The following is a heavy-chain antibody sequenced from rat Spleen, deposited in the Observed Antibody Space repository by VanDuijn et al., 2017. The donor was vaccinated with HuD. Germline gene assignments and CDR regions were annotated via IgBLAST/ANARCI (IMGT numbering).Heavy chain of an antibody. CDR2: ITPGGST. CDR1: GFTVSDYN. D-gene: IGHD1-1*01. V-gene: IGHV5-7*01. Sequence: EVRLVESGGGLVQPGRSLKLSCAASGFTVSDYNMAWVRQAPKKGLEWVATITPGGSTYYRDSLKGRFTISRDNAKSTLYLQMDSLRSEDTATYYCTTVTTVVTSVFDYWGQGVMVTVSS. J-gene: IGHJ2*01. CDR3: TTVTTVVTSVFDY.